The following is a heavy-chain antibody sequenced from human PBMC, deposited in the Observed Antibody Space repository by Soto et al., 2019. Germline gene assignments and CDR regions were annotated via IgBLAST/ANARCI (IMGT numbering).Heavy chain of an antibody. Sequence: LRLSCAASGFTFNIYGMHWVRQAPDKGLEWVALISYDGSNKYYADSVKGRFTISRDNSKNTLYLQMNSLRAEDTAVYYCAKPPVPSIAAAGGYFDYWGQGTLVTVSS. J-gene: IGHJ4*02. V-gene: IGHV3-30*18. D-gene: IGHD6-13*01. CDR2: ISYDGSNK. CDR3: AKPPVPSIAAAGGYFDY. CDR1: GFTFNIYG.